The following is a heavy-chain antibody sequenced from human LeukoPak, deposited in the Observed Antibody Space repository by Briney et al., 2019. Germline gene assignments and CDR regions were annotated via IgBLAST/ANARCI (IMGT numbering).Heavy chain of an antibody. J-gene: IGHJ4*02. V-gene: IGHV3-30-3*01. D-gene: IGHD6-19*01. CDR3: ARLGIAVAGDDY. Sequence: FPMHWVRQAPGKGLEWVAVISYDGSNKYYADSVKGRFTISRDNSKNTLYLQMNSLRAEDTAVYYCARLGIAVAGDDYWGQGTLVTVSS. CDR2: ISYDGSNK. CDR1: FP.